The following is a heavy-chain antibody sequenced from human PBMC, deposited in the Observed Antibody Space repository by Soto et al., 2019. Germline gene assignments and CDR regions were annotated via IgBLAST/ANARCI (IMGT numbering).Heavy chain of an antibody. CDR2: ISGSGGST. CDR3: ATSLWFGEFSFDF. Sequence: GGSLRLSCAASGFTFSSYAMNWVRQAPGKGLEWVSVISGSGGSTYYADSVKGRFTISRDNSKNTLYLQMNSLRAEDTALYYCATSLWFGEFSFDFWGQGTLVTVSS. CDR1: GFTFSSYA. V-gene: IGHV3-23*01. J-gene: IGHJ4*02. D-gene: IGHD3-10*01.